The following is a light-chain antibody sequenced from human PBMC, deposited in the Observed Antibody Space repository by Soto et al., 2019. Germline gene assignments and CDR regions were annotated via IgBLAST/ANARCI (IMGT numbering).Light chain of an antibody. Sequence: VLTQSPLSLSVTPGEPASISCRSSRSLVHGNGNNYIDWYLQKPGQSPQLLIYLASNRASGVPDRVSGSGSGTDFTLQISRVEADDVGVYYCMQALQSRSFGQGTKLEI. CDR2: LAS. CDR3: MQALQSRS. V-gene: IGKV2-28*01. CDR1: RSLVHGNGNNY. J-gene: IGKJ2*03.